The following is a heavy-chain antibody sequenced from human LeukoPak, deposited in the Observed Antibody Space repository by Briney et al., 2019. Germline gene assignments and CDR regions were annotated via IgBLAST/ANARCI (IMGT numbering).Heavy chain of an antibody. V-gene: IGHV3-53*01. CDR2: IYSGGST. CDR3: ARLSSSGYYFDY. Sequence: GGSLRLSRAASGFTVSSNYMSWVRQAPGKGLEWVSVIYSGGSTYYADSVKGRFTISRDNSKNTLYLQMNSLRAEDTAVYYCARLSSSGYYFDYWGQGTLVTVSS. D-gene: IGHD3-22*01. CDR1: GFTVSSNY. J-gene: IGHJ4*02.